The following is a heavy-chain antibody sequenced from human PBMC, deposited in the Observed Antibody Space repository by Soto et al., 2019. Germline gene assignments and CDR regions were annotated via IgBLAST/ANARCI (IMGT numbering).Heavy chain of an antibody. CDR3: AKRFLGTHSRPFDH. CDR1: GFTFTTYA. CDR2: ITVGGDTT. Sequence: EVQLLESGGGLVQPGGALRLSCAASGFTFTTYAMSWVRHAPWKGLEWVSTITVGGDTTYYSDSVKGRFNISRENSKNTLYLHMRRPRPEDTAVYYCAKRFLGTHSRPFDHWGQGTLVTVSS. V-gene: IGHV3-23*01. D-gene: IGHD2-15*01. J-gene: IGHJ5*02.